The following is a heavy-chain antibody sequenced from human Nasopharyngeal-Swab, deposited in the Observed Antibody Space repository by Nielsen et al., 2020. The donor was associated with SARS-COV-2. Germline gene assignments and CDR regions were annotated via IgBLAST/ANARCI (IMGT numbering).Heavy chain of an antibody. V-gene: IGHV4-31*02. CDR3: ARAARYSSTWSLPYDAFDI. D-gene: IGHD6-13*01. CDR2: IYYSGST. J-gene: IGHJ3*02. Sequence: WIRQPPGKGLEWIGYIYYSGSTHYNPSLKSRLTISVDTSKNQFSLKLSSVTAADTAVYYCARAARYSSTWSLPYDAFDIWGQGTMVTVSS.